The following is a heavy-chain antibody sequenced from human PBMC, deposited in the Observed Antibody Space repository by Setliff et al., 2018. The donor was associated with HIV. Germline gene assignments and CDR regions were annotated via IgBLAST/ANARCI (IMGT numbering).Heavy chain of an antibody. J-gene: IGHJ6*03. CDR3: ARQGGFSSISYPRNYIDV. CDR2: INHRGST. V-gene: IGHV4-34*01. CDR1: GGSFSGYY. Sequence: SETLSLTCAVYGGSFSGYYWSWIRQPPGKGLEWIGEINHRGSTDYMPSPKGRVTISVDTSKNQFSLKLNSVTAADTAVYYCARQGGFSSISYPRNYIDVWGKGTTVTVSS. D-gene: IGHD6-13*01.